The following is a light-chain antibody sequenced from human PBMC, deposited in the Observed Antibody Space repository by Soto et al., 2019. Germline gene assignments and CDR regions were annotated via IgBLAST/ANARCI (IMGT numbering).Light chain of an antibody. CDR3: QKCDSGPFA. CDR2: AAS. V-gene: IGKV1-27*01. J-gene: IGKJ3*01. CDR1: QGISNY. Sequence: DIQMTQSPSSLSASVGDRVTITCRASQGISNYVAWSQQKPGKVPKLLLYAASTLQSGVPSRFSGSVSGTDFTLTNSSPQPEAVVIYYCQKCDSGPFAFGPGPKVDVK.